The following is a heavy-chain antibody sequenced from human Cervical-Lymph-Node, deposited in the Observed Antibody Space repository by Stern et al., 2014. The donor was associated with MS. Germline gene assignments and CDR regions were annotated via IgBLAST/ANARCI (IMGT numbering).Heavy chain of an antibody. CDR1: GFTFSSYG. V-gene: IGHV3-33*01. CDR2: IWYDGSNK. J-gene: IGHJ5*02. CDR3: ARDRARWLQLWFDP. D-gene: IGHD5-24*01. Sequence: VQLVESGGGVVQPGRSLRLSCAASGFTFSSYGMHWVRQAPGKGLEWVAVIWYDGSNKYYADSVKGRFTISRDNSKNTLYLQMNSLRAEDTAVYYCARDRARWLQLWFDPWGQETLVTVSS.